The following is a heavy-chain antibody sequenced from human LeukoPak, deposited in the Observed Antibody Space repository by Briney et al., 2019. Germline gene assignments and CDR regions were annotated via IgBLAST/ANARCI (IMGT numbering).Heavy chain of an antibody. CDR2: VSGSGGST. V-gene: IGHV3-23*01. Sequence: PGGSLRLSCAASGFTFSSYAMSWVRQAPGKGLQWVSAVSGSGGSTYYADSVKGRFTISRDNSKNTLYLQMNSLRAEDTAVYYCAKVLSAGAGLSYFDYWGQGTLVTVSS. J-gene: IGHJ4*02. CDR1: GFTFSSYA. D-gene: IGHD3-16*01. CDR3: AKVLSAGAGLSYFDY.